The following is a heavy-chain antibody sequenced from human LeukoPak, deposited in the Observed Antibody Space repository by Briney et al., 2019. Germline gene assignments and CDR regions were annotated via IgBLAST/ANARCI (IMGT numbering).Heavy chain of an antibody. CDR3: AITEYSGSYAYFDY. CDR2: ISGSGGST. D-gene: IGHD1-26*01. J-gene: IGHJ4*02. V-gene: IGHV3-23*01. CDR1: GFTFSSYA. Sequence: GGSLRLSCAASGFTFSSYAMSWVRQAPGKGLEWVSAISGSGGSTYYADSVKGRFTISRDDSKNTLYLQMNSLRAEDTAVYYCAITEYSGSYAYFDYWGQGTLVTVSS.